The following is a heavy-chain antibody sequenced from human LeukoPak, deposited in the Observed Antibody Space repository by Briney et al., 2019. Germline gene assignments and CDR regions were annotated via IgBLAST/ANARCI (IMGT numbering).Heavy chain of an antibody. V-gene: IGHV3-30*04. J-gene: IGHJ4*02. CDR3: AKDVALELRFDY. CDR1: GFTFSSYA. D-gene: IGHD1-26*01. Sequence: GGSLRLSCAASGFTFSSYAMHWVRQAPGKGLEWVAVISYDGSNEDYADSVKGRFTISRDNSKNTLYLQMNSLRAEDTAVYYCAKDVALELRFDYWGQGTLVTVSS. CDR2: ISYDGSNE.